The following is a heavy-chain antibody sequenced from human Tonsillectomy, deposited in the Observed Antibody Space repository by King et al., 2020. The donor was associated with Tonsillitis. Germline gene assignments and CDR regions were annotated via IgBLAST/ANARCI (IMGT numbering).Heavy chain of an antibody. J-gene: IGHJ4*02. CDR2: ISGSGATI. CDR3: ASGTTRRFDY. CDR1: GLTFSSFE. Sequence: VQLVESGGGLVQPGGSLRISCAASGLTFSSFEMNWVRQAPGKGLEWISFISGSGATIHSADSVKGRFTISRVNAKNSVYLQMNSLRAEDTAIYYCASGTTRRFDYCGQGTLVTVSS. V-gene: IGHV3-48*03. D-gene: IGHD1-7*01.